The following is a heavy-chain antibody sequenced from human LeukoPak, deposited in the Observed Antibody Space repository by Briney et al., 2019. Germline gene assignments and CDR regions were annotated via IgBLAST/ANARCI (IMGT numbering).Heavy chain of an antibody. CDR1: GYTFTSYG. CDR2: ISAYNGDT. V-gene: IGHV1-18*04. CDR3: ARDFYGSGSSVGY. D-gene: IGHD3-10*01. J-gene: IGHJ4*02. Sequence: ASVKVSCKASGYTFTSYGISWVRQAPGQGLEWMGWISAYNGDTNYAQKLQGRVTMTTDTSTSTAYTELRSLRSDDTAVYYCARDFYGSGSSVGYWGQGTLVTVSS.